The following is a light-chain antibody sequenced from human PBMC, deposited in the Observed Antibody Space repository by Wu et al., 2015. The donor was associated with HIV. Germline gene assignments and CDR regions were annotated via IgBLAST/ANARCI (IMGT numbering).Light chain of an antibody. CDR3: QHYGNSPLYT. Sequence: EIVLTQSPGTLSLSPGERATLSCRASQSVSSYLAWYQQKPGQAPRLLIYDSSNRATGIPARFSGSGSGTDFTLTISSLEPEDFAVYYCQHYGNSPLYTFGQGTKLEIK. CDR2: DSS. J-gene: IGKJ2*01. V-gene: IGKV3-11*01. CDR1: QSVSSY.